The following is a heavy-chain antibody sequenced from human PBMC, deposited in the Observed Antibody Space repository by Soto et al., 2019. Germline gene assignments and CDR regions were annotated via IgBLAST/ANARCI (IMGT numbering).Heavy chain of an antibody. CDR2: ISYDGSNK. CDR1: GFTFSSYG. D-gene: IGHD1-26*01. Sequence: QVQLVESGGGVVQPGRSLRLSCAASGFTFSSYGMHWVRQAPGKGLEWVAVISYDGSNKYYADSVKGRFTISRDNSKNPLYLQMNSLRAEDTAVYYCAKELSGSYFGYFDYWGQGTLVTVSS. CDR3: AKELSGSYFGYFDY. J-gene: IGHJ4*02. V-gene: IGHV3-30*18.